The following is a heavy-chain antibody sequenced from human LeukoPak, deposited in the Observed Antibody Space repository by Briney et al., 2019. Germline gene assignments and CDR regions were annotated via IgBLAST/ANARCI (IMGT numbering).Heavy chain of an antibody. D-gene: IGHD6-19*01. J-gene: IGHJ4*02. Sequence: GSLRLSCAASGFTFSNYDMTWVRQDPGKGLEWVSYISRSSGSSIYYADSVKGRFTISRDNAKNSLYLQMNSLRAEDTAVYYCARDSSGWYYFDYWGQGILVTVSS. CDR2: ISRSSGSSI. CDR1: GFTFSNYD. CDR3: ARDSSGWYYFDY. V-gene: IGHV3-48*03.